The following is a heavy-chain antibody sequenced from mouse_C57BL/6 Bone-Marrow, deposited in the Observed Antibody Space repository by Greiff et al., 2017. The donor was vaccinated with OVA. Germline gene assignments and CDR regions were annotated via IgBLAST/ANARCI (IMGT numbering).Heavy chain of an antibody. CDR2: VYPYNGGT. D-gene: IGHD1-1*01. V-gene: IGHV1-36*01. J-gene: IGHJ4*01. Sequence: VQLKQSGPVLVKPGPSVKISCKASGFTFTDYYMHWVKQSHGKSLEWIGLVYPYNGGTSYNQKFKGKATLTVDTSSSTAYMELNSLTSEDSAVYYCARETTVVSRAMDYWGQGTSVTVSS. CDR1: GFTFTDYY. CDR3: ARETTVVSRAMDY.